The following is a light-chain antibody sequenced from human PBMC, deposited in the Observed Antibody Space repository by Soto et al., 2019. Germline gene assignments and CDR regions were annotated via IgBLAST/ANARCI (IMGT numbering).Light chain of an antibody. J-gene: IGLJ1*01. CDR3: SSFPRYKTYV. Sequence: QSVLTQPASVSGSPGQSITISCTGTGSDFGDYNYVSWYQQLPGKAPILLIYDVTNRPSGISHRLSGSKSGNTAFLTISGLQAEDEADYYCSSFPRYKTYVFGAGTKVTVL. CDR2: DVT. V-gene: IGLV2-14*01. CDR1: GSDFGDYNY.